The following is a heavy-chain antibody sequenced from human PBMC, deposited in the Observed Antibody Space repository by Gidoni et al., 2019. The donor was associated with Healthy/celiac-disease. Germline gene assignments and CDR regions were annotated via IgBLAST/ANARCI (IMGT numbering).Heavy chain of an antibody. CDR1: GFTFDDYA. CDR2: ISWNSGSI. J-gene: IGHJ4*02. D-gene: IGHD3-10*01. Sequence: EVQLVESGGGLVQPGRSLRLSCAASGFTFDDYAMHWVRQAPGKGLEWVSGISWNSGSIGYADSVKGRFTISRDNAKNSLYLQMNSLRAEDTALYYCAKAREWFGELLYFDYWGQGTLVTVSS. V-gene: IGHV3-9*01. CDR3: AKAREWFGELLYFDY.